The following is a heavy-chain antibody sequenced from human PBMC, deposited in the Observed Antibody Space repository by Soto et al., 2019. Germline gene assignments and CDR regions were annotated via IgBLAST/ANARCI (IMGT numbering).Heavy chain of an antibody. V-gene: IGHV3-23*01. CDR2: ITSTGDRA. D-gene: IGHD5-18*01. J-gene: IGHJ4*02. CDR1: GFTFSSYA. Sequence: EVQLLESGGGLVQPGGSLRLSCAASGFTFSSYAMSWVRQAPGKGLEWVSSITSTGDRAYYADSVKGRFTVSRDNSKNTLYLQMYSLRAEDTAVYYCAKYYMVTRSPFDYWGQGTLVTVSS. CDR3: AKYYMVTRSPFDY.